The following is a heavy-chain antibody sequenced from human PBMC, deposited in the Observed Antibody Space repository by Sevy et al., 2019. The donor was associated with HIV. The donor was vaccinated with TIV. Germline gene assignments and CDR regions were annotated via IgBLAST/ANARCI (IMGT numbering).Heavy chain of an antibody. Sequence: SETLSLTCTVSGGSISSNSYYWVWIRQPPGKGLEWIGSIYYSGTTYYNPSLKSRVTISIDTSKTQFSLMLGSVTAADTAIFYCARLNYGDYSNYFDPWGQGSLVTVSS. CDR3: ARLNYGDYSNYFDP. D-gene: IGHD4-17*01. CDR2: IYYSGTT. J-gene: IGHJ5*02. CDR1: GGSISSNSYY. V-gene: IGHV4-39*01.